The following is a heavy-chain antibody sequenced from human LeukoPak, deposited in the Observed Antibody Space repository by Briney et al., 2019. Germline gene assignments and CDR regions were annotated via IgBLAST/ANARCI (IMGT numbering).Heavy chain of an antibody. Sequence: SETLSLTCTVSGGSISSYYWSWIRQPPGKGLGWIGSIYYSGSTYYNPSLKSRVTISVDTSKNQFTLKLSSVTAADTAVYYCAREEGLRLWNFDYWGQGTLVTVSS. CDR1: GGSISSYY. CDR3: AREEGLRLWNFDY. D-gene: IGHD5/OR15-5a*01. V-gene: IGHV4-59*12. J-gene: IGHJ4*02. CDR2: IYYSGST.